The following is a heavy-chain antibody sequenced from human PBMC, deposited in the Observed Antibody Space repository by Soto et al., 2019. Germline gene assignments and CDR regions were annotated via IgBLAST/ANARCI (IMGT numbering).Heavy chain of an antibody. CDR3: ARDPCSSIAAYYFDF. V-gene: IGHV3-21*01. J-gene: IGHJ4*03. CDR1: GFTFSSYS. Sequence: GGSLRLSCAASGFTFSSYSMNWVRQAPGKGLEWVSSISSSSSYIYYADSVKGRFTISRDNAKNSLYLQMNSLRAEDAAVYYCARDPCSSIAAYYFDFWGQGTPVTVSS. CDR2: ISSSSSYI. D-gene: IGHD6-6*01.